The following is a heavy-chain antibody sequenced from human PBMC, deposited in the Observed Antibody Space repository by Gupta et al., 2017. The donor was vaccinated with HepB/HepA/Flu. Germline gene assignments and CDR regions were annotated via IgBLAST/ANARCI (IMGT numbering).Heavy chain of an antibody. J-gene: IGHJ2*01. V-gene: IGHV1-69*04. CDR1: GATFSSYA. Sequence: QVQLVQSGAEVKKPGSSVKVSCKASGATFSSYAISWVRQAAGQGLEWMGRIIPILGIAKYAHKCQDSVRITADKSTSTAYMELSSLRSEDTAVYDWARDSETAWSFDLWGRGTLVTVSS. CDR3: ARDSETAWSFDL. CDR2: IIPILGIA.